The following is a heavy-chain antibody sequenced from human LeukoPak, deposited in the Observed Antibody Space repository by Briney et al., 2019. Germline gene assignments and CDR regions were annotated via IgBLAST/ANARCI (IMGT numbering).Heavy chain of an antibody. D-gene: IGHD3-22*01. CDR1: GFTFSSYE. Sequence: GGSLRLSCAASGFTFSSYEMNWVRQAPGKGLEWVSYISSSGSTLYYADSVKGRFTISRDNAKNSLYLQMNSLRAEDTAVYYCVRVRYDSSGFYSIFDYWGQGTLVTVSS. CDR2: ISSSGSTL. CDR3: VRVRYDSSGFYSIFDY. V-gene: IGHV3-48*03. J-gene: IGHJ4*02.